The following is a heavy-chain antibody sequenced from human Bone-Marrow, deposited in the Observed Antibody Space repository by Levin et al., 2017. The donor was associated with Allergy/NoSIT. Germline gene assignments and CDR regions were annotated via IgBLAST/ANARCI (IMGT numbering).Heavy chain of an antibody. D-gene: IGHD3-10*01. CDR2: IHGDGRTT. V-gene: IGHV3-74*01. J-gene: IGHJ4*02. CDR1: GFTFSTYW. Sequence: PGGSLRLSCEAPGFTFSTYWMHWVRQAPGKGLVWVSLIHGDGRTTTYADSVKGRFTISRDNSNNTLYLQMNSLRAEDTAFYYCATDRGDWGQGTLVTVSS. CDR3: ATDRGD.